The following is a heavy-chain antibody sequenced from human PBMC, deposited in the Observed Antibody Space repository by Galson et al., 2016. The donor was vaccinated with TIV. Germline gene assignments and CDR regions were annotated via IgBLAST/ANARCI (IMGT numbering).Heavy chain of an antibody. Sequence: SLRLSCAASGFAVSSNQMSWVRQAPGKGLEWVSTIYSGGTPEYADSVKGRFIISRDTLKNTVSLQMNTLRTEDTAVYFCARVQESLAAVEAFDVWGQGTLVTVSS. J-gene: IGHJ3*01. CDR1: GFAVSSNQ. D-gene: IGHD2-15*01. CDR2: IYSGGTP. V-gene: IGHV3-53*01. CDR3: ARVQESLAAVEAFDV.